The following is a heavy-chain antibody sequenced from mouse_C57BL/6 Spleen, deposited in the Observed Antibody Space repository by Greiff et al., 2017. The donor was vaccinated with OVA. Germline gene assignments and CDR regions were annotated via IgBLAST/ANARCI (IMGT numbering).Heavy chain of an antibody. CDR3: ARGETGKLDY. D-gene: IGHD4-1*01. CDR2: ISYDGSN. J-gene: IGHJ2*01. V-gene: IGHV3-6*01. Sequence: EVQVVESGPGLVKPSQSLSLTCSVTGYSITSGYYWNWIRQFPGNKLEWMGYISYDGSNNYNPSLKNRISITRDTSKNQFFLKLNSVTTEDTATYYCARGETGKLDYWGQGTTLTVSS. CDR1: GYSITSGYY.